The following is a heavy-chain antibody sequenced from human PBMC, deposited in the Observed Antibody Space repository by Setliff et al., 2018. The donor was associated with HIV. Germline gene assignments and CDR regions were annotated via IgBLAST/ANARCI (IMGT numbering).Heavy chain of an antibody. V-gene: IGHV4-4*02. CDR1: GDSIDSPHC. Sequence: SETLSLTCTVSGDSIDSPHCWSWVRQSLEKGLEWIGEVCQRGGINYYPFFWSRAIISMDKPRSYFSLRLTSVTATDTAIYFCVRNSGWALGSWGQGILVTVSS. J-gene: IGHJ4*02. CDR2: VCQRGGI. CDR3: VRNSGWALGS. D-gene: IGHD3-16*01.